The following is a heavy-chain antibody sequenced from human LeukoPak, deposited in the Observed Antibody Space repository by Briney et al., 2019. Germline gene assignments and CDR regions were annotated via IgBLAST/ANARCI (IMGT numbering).Heavy chain of an antibody. CDR2: ILYDGSNK. Sequence: GGSLRLSCAASGFTFSSYGMHWVRQAPGKGLEWVAVILYDGSNKYYADSVKGRFTISRDNSKNSLYLQMNSLRAEDTAVYYCAKQSRITMIVGLWGQGTLVTVSS. D-gene: IGHD3-22*01. CDR1: GFTFSSYG. V-gene: IGHV3-30*18. CDR3: AKQSRITMIVGL. J-gene: IGHJ1*01.